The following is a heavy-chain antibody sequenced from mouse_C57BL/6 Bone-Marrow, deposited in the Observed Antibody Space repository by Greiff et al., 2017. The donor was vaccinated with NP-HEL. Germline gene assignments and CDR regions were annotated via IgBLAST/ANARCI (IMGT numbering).Heavy chain of an antibody. CDR1: G. V-gene: IGHV1-5*01. J-gene: IGHJ4*01. CDR3: TYGNYYYAMDY. CDR2: IYPGNSDT. D-gene: IGHD2-1*01. Sequence: EVKLMESGTVLARPGASVKMSCKTSGQGLEWIGAIYPGNSDTSYNQKFKGKAKLTAVTSASTAYMELSSLTNEDSAVYYCTYGNYYYAMDYWGQGPSVTVSS.